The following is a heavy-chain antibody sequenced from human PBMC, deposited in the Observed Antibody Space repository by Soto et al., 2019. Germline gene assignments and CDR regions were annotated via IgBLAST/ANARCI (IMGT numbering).Heavy chain of an antibody. J-gene: IGHJ3*02. V-gene: IGHV4-30-4*01. D-gene: IGHD4-17*01. CDR2: IYYSGST. CDR1: GGSISSGDYY. Sequence: PSETLSLTGTVSGGSISSGDYYWSWIRRPPGKGLEWIGYIYYSGSTYYNPSLKSRVTISVDTSKNQFSLKLSSVTAADTAVYYCARGDYGDFDDAFDIWGQGTMVTVSS. CDR3: ARGDYGDFDDAFDI.